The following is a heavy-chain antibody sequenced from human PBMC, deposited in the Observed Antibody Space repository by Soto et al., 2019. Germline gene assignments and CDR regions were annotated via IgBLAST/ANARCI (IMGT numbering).Heavy chain of an antibody. CDR2: INHSGST. CDR3: ARGYCSGGNCYYVFDY. V-gene: IGHV4-34*01. D-gene: IGHD2-15*01. J-gene: IGHJ4*02. Sequence: QVQLQQWGAGLLKPSETLSLTRAVYGGSFSGYYWSWIRLPPGKGLEWIGEINHSGSTSYNPSLKSRVTILVDTSKNQFSLKLSSVTAADTAVYYCARGYCSGGNCYYVFDYWGQGTLVTVSS. CDR1: GGSFSGYY.